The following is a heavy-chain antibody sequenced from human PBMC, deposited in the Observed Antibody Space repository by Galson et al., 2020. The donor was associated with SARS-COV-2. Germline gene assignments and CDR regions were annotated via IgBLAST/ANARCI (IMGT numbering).Heavy chain of an antibody. J-gene: IGHJ3*02. CDR3: ARAGATYYYDSSGYYPDAFDI. CDR1: GFTFSSYS. D-gene: IGHD3-22*01. CDR2: ISSSSSYI. V-gene: IGHV3-21*01. Sequence: GGSLRLSCAASGFTFSSYSMNWVRQAPGKGLEWVSSISSSSSYIYNADSVKGRFTISRDNAKNSLYLQMTSLRPEDTAVYYCARAGATYYYDSSGYYPDAFDIWGQGTMVTVAS.